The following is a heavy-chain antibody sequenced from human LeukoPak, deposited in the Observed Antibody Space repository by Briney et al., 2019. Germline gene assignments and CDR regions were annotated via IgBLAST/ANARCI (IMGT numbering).Heavy chain of an antibody. V-gene: IGHV4-59*01. CDR3: ARGSIVATRFDY. J-gene: IGHJ4*02. CDR1: GGSISSYY. Sequence: SETLSPTCTVSGGSISSYYWNWIRQPPGKGLEWIGNIFYSGTTDCNPSLKSRVTISVDTSKNQFSLKLSSVTAADTAVYYCARGSIVATRFDYWGQGTLVTVSS. CDR2: IFYSGTT. D-gene: IGHD5-12*01.